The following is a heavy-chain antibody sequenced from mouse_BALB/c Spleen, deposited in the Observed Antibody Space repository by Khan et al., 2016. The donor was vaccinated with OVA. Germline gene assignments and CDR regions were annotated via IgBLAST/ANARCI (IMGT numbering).Heavy chain of an antibody. J-gene: IGHJ3*01. Sequence: EVQLQQSGPELMKPGASVKTSCKASGYSFTSYYIHWVKQSHGQSLEWIGYIDPFNGGTTYNQTFKGKATLPVDKSSSTAYMHLSSLTSDDSAVYYCTRVETTGWFAYWGQGTLVTVSA. V-gene: IGHV1S135*01. CDR2: IDPFNGGT. D-gene: IGHD2-13*01. CDR3: TRVETTGWFAY. CDR1: GYSFTSYY.